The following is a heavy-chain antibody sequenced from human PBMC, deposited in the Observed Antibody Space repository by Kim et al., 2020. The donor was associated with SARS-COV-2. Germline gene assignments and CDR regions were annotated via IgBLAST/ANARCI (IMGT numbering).Heavy chain of an antibody. J-gene: IGHJ4*02. D-gene: IGHD1-26*01. Sequence: ADSVKGRFTISRDNSKNTLYLQMNSLRAEDTAVYYCASPRSYYGDWDFDYWGQGTLVTVSS. CDR3: ASPRSYYGDWDFDY. V-gene: IGHV3-23*01.